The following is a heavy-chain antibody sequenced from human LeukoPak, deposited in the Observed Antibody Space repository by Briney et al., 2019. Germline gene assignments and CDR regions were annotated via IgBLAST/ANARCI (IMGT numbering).Heavy chain of an antibody. D-gene: IGHD2-2*01. V-gene: IGHV1-69*01. CDR2: ITPIFGTA. CDR3: ASPCSSTSCYGSHFDY. Sequence: GSSVKVSCKASGDTFSSYAISWVRQAPGQGLEWMGGITPIFGTANYAQKFQGRVTITADESTSTAYMELSSLRSEDTAVYYCASPCSSTSCYGSHFDYWGQGTLVTVSS. J-gene: IGHJ4*02. CDR1: GDTFSSYA.